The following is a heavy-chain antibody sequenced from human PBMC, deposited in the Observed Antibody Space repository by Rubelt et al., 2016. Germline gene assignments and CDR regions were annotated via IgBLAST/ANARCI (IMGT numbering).Heavy chain of an antibody. V-gene: IGHV1-8*01. CDR1: GYTFTSYD. Sequence: QVQLVQSGAEVKKPGASVKVSCKASGYTFTSYDINWMRQATGQGLEWMGWMNPNSGNTGYAQKFQGRVTMTRNTSISTAYMELSSLRSEDTAVYYCARLSITIFGVVVYYYGMDVWGQGTTVTVSS. D-gene: IGHD3-3*01. CDR3: ARLSITIFGVVVYYYGMDV. CDR2: MNPNSGNT. J-gene: IGHJ6*02.